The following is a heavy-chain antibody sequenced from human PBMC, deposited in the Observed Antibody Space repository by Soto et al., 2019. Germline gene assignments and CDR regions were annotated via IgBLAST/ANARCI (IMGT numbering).Heavy chain of an antibody. CDR1: GFTFSSYS. V-gene: IGHV3-21*01. J-gene: IGHJ6*02. CDR3: ARDLPANYYGSGSYSDGMDV. CDR2: ISSSSGYI. D-gene: IGHD3-10*01. Sequence: GGSLRLSCAASGFTFSSYSMNWVRQAPGKGLEWVSSISSSSGYIYYADSVKGRFTISRDNAKNSLYLQMNSLRAEDTAVYYCARDLPANYYGSGSYSDGMDVWGQGTTVTVSS.